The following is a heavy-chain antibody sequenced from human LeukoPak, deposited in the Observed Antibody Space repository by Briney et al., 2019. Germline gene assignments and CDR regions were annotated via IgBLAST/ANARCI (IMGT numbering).Heavy chain of an antibody. J-gene: IGHJ6*02. V-gene: IGHV1-2*02. CDR1: GYTFTGYY. CDR2: INPNSGGT. Sequence: GASVKVSCKASGYTFTGYYMHWVRQAPGQGLEWMGWINPNSGGTNYAQKFQGRVTMTRDTSISTAYMELSRLRSDDTAVYYCARDLVWIAVDGNGMDVWGQGTTVTVSS. D-gene: IGHD6-19*01. CDR3: ARDLVWIAVDGNGMDV.